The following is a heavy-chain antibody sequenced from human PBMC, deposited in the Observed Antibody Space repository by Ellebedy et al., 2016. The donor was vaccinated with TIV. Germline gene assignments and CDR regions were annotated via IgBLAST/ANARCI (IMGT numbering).Heavy chain of an antibody. V-gene: IGHV3-30*03. CDR1: GFTFSPYG. CDR3: ARKDQGGHHDYYGMDV. Sequence: GGSLRLSCAASGFTFSPYGMPLVPPAPGKGLGWVAVISYDGSHKYYADSVRGRFTISRDNSKNTRYLQMNSLRAEDTAVYYCARKDQGGHHDYYGMDVWGQGTTVTVSS. CDR2: ISYDGSHK. D-gene: IGHD1-14*01. J-gene: IGHJ6*02.